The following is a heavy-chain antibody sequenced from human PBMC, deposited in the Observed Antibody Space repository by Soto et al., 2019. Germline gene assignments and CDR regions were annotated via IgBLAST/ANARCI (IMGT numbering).Heavy chain of an antibody. CDR2: MYYSGST. CDR1: GGSISSSNYF. V-gene: IGHV4-39*01. J-gene: IGHJ5*02. D-gene: IGHD3-16*01. CDR3: ARQGERKIRPLNWFAP. Sequence: SETLSLTCTVSGGSISSSNYFWGWIRQPPGKGLEWIGSMYYSGSTYYNPSLKSRVTISVDTSKNQFSLKLSSVTAADTAMYYCARQGERKIRPLNWFAPWGQETLVTVSS.